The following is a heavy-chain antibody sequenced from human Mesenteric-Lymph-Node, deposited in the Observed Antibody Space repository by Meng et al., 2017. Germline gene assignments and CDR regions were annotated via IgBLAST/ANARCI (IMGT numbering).Heavy chain of an antibody. CDR3: AREETTVTTFGY. J-gene: IGHJ4*02. Sequence: GESLKISCGATGFTFDTYWMNWVRQAPGKGLEWVAVISYDGSNKYYADSVKGRFTISRDNSKNTLYLQMNSLRAEDTAVYYCAREETTVTTFGYWGQGTLVTVSS. D-gene: IGHD4-17*01. CDR2: ISYDGSNK. CDR1: GFTFDTYW. V-gene: IGHV3-30*03.